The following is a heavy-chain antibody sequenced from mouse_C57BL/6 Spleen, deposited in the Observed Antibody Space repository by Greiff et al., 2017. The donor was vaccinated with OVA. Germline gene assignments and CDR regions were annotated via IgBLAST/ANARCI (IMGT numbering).Heavy chain of an antibody. V-gene: IGHV1-85*01. CDR3: ASSYYSKPLDY. CDR2: IYPRDGST. Sequence: QVQLQQSGPELVKPGASVKLSCKASGYTFTSYDINWVQQRPGPGLEWIGWIYPRDGSTQYTEKFKGKATLTVDTSSSTAYMELHSLTSEDSAVYFCASSYYSKPLDYWGQGTTLTVSS. CDR1: GYTFTSYD. D-gene: IGHD2-5*01. J-gene: IGHJ2*01.